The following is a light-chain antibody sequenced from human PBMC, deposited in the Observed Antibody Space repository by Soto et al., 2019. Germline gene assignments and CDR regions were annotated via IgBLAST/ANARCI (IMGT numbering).Light chain of an antibody. J-gene: IGLJ1*01. CDR3: FSHRSGDSDV. V-gene: IGLV2-14*01. CDR2: GVT. CDR1: SRDIGAYNY. Sequence: QSPLTQPASVSGTPGQSISISCTGTSRDIGAYNYVSWYQQYPAKAPKLMIYGVTNRPSGVSNRFSGSKTGNTASLTISGLQAEDAADYYCFSHRSGDSDVFGTGTKVTVL.